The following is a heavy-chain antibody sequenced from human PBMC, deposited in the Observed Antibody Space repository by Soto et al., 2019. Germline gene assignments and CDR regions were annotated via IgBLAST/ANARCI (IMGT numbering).Heavy chain of an antibody. CDR1: GFTFSNAW. D-gene: IGHD6-6*01. V-gene: IGHV3-15*01. J-gene: IGHJ4*02. Sequence: EVQVVESGGDLVKPGGSLRLSCTASGFTFSNAWLGWVRLAPGKGLEWIGRIKSKTDGGTTDYAAPVKGRFTISRDDSRNTVFLQMSSLKTEDTAIYYCTTDGGIPVRPLFDYWGQGTLVTVSP. CDR3: TTDGGIPVRPLFDY. CDR2: IKSKTDGGTT.